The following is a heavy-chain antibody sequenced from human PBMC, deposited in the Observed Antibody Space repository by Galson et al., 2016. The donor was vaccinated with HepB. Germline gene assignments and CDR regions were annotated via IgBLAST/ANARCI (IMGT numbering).Heavy chain of an antibody. Sequence: ETLSLTCTVSGGSIGSSSYDWGWIRQPPGKGLEWVSIISANGEAAYYTDSVKGRFTISRDNSKNTLYLQMDSLRAEDTAVFYCARRAEHALGNFWYWYGMDVWGQGTTVTVSS. J-gene: IGHJ6*02. D-gene: IGHD3-3*01. CDR2: ISANGEAA. CDR3: ARRAEHALGNFWYWYGMDV. V-gene: IGHV3-23*01. CDR1: GGSIGSSSYD.